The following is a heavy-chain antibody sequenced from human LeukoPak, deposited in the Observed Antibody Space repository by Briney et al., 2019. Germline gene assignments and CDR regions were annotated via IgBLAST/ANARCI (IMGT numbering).Heavy chain of an antibody. D-gene: IGHD2-8*02. Sequence: GGSLRLSCAAPGFTLISYSMTWVRQAPGKGLEWVSAIRASDSNTFYADSVKGRFTISRDSSKNTLYLQMNDLRDEDTAVYYCAKLTTGRFEDFWGQGTLVTVSS. V-gene: IGHV3-23*01. CDR2: IRASDSNT. CDR3: AKLTTGRFEDF. J-gene: IGHJ4*02. CDR1: GFTLISYS.